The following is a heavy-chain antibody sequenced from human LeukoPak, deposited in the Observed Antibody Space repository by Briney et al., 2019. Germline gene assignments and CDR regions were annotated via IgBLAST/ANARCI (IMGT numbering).Heavy chain of an antibody. CDR1: GFTFSSYA. CDR2: ISSSSSYI. V-gene: IGHV3-21*01. J-gene: IGHJ4*02. D-gene: IGHD3-10*02. CDR3: ARAYVPEGDYLDY. Sequence: KPGGSLRLSCAASGFTFSSYAMSWVRQAPGKGLEWVSSISSSSSYIYYADSVKGRFTISRDNAKNSLYLQMNSLRAEDTAVYYCARAYVPEGDYLDYWGQGTLVTVSS.